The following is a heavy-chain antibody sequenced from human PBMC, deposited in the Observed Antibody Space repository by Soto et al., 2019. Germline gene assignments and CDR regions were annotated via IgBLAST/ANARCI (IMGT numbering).Heavy chain of an antibody. D-gene: IGHD6-19*01. CDR3: AKQVTPHSSGWPEAFDI. V-gene: IGHV3-30*18. Sequence: QVQLVESGGGVVQPGRSLRLSCAVSGFTFSSYGMHWVRQAPGKGLEWVAVISYDGSNKYYADSVKGRFTISRDNSKNTLHLQMNSLRAEDTAVYYCAKQVTPHSSGWPEAFDIWGQGTMVSVSS. J-gene: IGHJ3*02. CDR2: ISYDGSNK. CDR1: GFTFSSYG.